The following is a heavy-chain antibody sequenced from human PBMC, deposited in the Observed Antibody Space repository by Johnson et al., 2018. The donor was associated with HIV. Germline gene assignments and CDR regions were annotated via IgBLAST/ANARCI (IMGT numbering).Heavy chain of an antibody. D-gene: IGHD1-26*01. CDR2: IRYDGSNK. CDR1: GFTFSNYG. J-gene: IGHJ3*01. V-gene: IGHV3-30*02. CDR3: AAPVGATG. Sequence: QVQLVESGGGVVQPGGSLRLSCTASGFTFSNYGMHWVRQAPGKGLEWVAFIRYDGSNKYYADSVKGRFTISSDNSKNTLYLQMNSLRAEDTAVYYCAAPVGATGWGQGTMVTVSS.